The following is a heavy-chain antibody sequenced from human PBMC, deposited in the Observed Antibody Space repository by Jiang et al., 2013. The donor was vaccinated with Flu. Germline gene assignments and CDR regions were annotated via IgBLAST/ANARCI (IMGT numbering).Heavy chain of an antibody. CDR2: IYYSVST. Sequence: LLKPSETLSLTCTVSGDSVNTGDYYWSWIRQPPGRDWSGVGYIYYSVSTNYNPSLKSRVTISVDTSKNQFSLKLTSVTAADTAVYFCARDYHDSSGYTWFDP. V-gene: IGHV4-61*08. J-gene: IGHJ5*02. D-gene: IGHD3-22*01. CDR3: ARDYHDSSGYTWFDP. CDR1: GDSVNTGDYY.